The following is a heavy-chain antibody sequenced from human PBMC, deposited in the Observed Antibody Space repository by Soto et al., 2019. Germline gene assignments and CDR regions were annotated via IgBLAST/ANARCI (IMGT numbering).Heavy chain of an antibody. V-gene: IGHV4-59*01. CDR1: GASIRNYY. Sequence: QVHLQESGPGLVKPSETLSLTCTVSGASIRNYYWSWIRQPPGKGLEWIGFSYYSGSTNYNPSLNVRVTMSVDTSKNQFSLKLTSVTAADTAVYYCARDQNGSPHFDYWGQGILVTVSS. D-gene: IGHD1-26*01. CDR2: SYYSGST. CDR3: ARDQNGSPHFDY. J-gene: IGHJ4*02.